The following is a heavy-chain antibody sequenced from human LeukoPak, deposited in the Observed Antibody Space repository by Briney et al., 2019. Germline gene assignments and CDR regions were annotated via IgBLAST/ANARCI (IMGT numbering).Heavy chain of an antibody. CDR3: AKDNKGMAGYFDY. CDR1: GFTFSSYS. V-gene: IGHV3-48*01. J-gene: IGHJ4*02. Sequence: GGSLRLSCAASGFTFSSYSMNWVRQAPGKGLEWVSYISSSSSTIYYADSVKGRFTISRDNSKNTLYLQMNSLRAEDTAVYYCAKDNKGMAGYFDYWGQGTLVTVSS. CDR2: ISSSSSTI. D-gene: IGHD6-19*01.